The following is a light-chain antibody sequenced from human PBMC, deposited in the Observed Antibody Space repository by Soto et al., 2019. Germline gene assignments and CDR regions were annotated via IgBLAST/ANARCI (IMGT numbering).Light chain of an antibody. Sequence: QSVLTQPPSASGTPGQRVTISCSGSSSNIGSNTVNWYQQLPGTAPKLLIYSNNQRPSGVPDRFSGSKSGTSASLAISGLQSEDEADYYCAAWDDSLNKVFGTGTKVNV. CDR1: SSNIGSNT. CDR2: SNN. J-gene: IGLJ1*01. CDR3: AAWDDSLNKV. V-gene: IGLV1-44*01.